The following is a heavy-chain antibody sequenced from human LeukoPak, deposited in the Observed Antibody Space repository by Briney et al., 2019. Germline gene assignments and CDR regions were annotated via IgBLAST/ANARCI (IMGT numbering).Heavy chain of an antibody. CDR2: ISYDGSNK. CDR1: GFTFSSYA. D-gene: IGHD2-2*01. V-gene: IGHV3-30*04. Sequence: PGRSLSLSYAASGFTFSSYAMHWVRQAPGKGLEWVTVISYDGSNKYYADSVKGRFTISRDNSKNTLYLQMTSLRAEDTAMYYCAGGSIPDWGQGTLVTVSS. J-gene: IGHJ4*02. CDR3: AGGSIPD.